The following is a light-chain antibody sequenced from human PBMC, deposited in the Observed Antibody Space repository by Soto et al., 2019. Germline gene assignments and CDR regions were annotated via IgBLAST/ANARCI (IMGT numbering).Light chain of an antibody. V-gene: IGKV1-39*01. CDR2: AAS. CDR3: QQSYSAPLT. J-gene: IGKJ3*01. Sequence: IQMTQSPASLSASVGDRVTITCRTSENINTYLNWYQQKPGKAPKLLIYAASSLQSGVPSRFSGSGSGTDFTLTISTLQPEDFAAYYCQQSYSAPLTFGPGTKVDIK. CDR1: ENINTY.